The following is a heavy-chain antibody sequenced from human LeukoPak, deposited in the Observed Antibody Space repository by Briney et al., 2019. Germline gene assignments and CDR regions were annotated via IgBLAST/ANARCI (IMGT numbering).Heavy chain of an antibody. V-gene: IGHV1-18*01. CDR1: GYTFTSYG. CDR2: ISAYNGNT. J-gene: IGHJ5*02. D-gene: IGHD2-15*01. CDR3: ARESSQGYCSGGSCPNWFDP. Sequence: GASVKVSCKASGYTFTSYGISWVRQAPGQGLEWMGWISAYNGNTNYAQKLQGGVTMTTDTSTSTAYMELRSLRSDDTAVYYCARESSQGYCSGGSCPNWFDPWGQGTLVTVSS.